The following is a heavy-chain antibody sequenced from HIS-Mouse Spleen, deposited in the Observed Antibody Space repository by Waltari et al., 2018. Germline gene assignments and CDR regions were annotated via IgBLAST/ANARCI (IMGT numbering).Heavy chain of an antibody. D-gene: IGHD1-26*01. CDR3: ARGPYSGSYGWFDP. Sequence: QVQLQQWGAGLLKPSETLSLTCAVYGGSFSGYYWSWIRPPPGKGLEWIGEINHSGSTNYNPSLKSRVTISVDTSKNQFSLKLSSVTAADTAVYYCARGPYSGSYGWFDPWGQGTLVTVSS. J-gene: IGHJ5*02. CDR1: GGSFSGYY. V-gene: IGHV4-34*01. CDR2: INHSGST.